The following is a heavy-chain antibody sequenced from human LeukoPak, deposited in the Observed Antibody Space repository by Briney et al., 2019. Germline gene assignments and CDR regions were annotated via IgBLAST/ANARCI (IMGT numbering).Heavy chain of an antibody. CDR2: IYYSGST. J-gene: IGHJ4*02. D-gene: IGHD6-13*01. Sequence: SETLSLTCSVSGGSISSSSYYWGWIRQPPGKGLEWIGSIYYSGSTYYNPSLKSRVTISVDTSKNQFSLKLSSVTAADTAVYYCARAVVPAGTSALDYWGQGTLVTVSS. CDR1: GGSISSSSYY. CDR3: ARAVVPAGTSALDY. V-gene: IGHV4-39*07.